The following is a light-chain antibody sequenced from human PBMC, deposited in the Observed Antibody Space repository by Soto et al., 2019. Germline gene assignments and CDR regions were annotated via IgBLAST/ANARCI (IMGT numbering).Light chain of an antibody. CDR1: QSVSSY. CDR3: QQGSSLTGM. J-gene: IGKJ1*01. Sequence: EILLTQSPATLSLSPGERATLSCSASQSVSSYLTWYQQNPGQPPSLLIYDASNRASGIPARFSGSGSGTDFTLPIGSVEPEDFAVYYCQQGSSLTGMFRQGTKVEIK. CDR2: DAS. V-gene: IGKV3-11*01.